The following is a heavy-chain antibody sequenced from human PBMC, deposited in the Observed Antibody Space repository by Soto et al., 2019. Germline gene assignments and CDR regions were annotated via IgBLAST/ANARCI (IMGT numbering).Heavy chain of an antibody. CDR3: TTDSYITSIIVRFDY. D-gene: IGHD3-22*01. J-gene: IGHJ4*01. Sequence: PGGSLRLSCAASGFPFSNAWINWVRQAKGKGLEWVGRVKSKNDGGTTDFAAPVKGRFAISRDDSKNMVYLEMNSLQTEDTAIYYCTTDSYITSIIVRFDYWGHGTLVTVSS. CDR1: GFPFSNAW. CDR2: VKSKNDGGTT. V-gene: IGHV3-15*07.